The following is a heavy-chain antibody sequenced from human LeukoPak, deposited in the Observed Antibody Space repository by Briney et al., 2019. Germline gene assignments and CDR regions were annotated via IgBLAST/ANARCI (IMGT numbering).Heavy chain of an antibody. D-gene: IGHD3-22*01. CDR1: GGSISSYY. V-gene: IGHV4-59*01. CDR3: ARGSDSSGYPPGHSPDWFDP. J-gene: IGHJ5*02. Sequence: PSETLSLTCTVSGGSISSYYWSWIRQPPGKGLEWIGYIYYSGSTNYNPSLKSRVTISADTSKNQFSLKLSSVTAADTAVYYCARGSDSSGYPPGHSPDWFDPWGQGTLVTVSS. CDR2: IYYSGST.